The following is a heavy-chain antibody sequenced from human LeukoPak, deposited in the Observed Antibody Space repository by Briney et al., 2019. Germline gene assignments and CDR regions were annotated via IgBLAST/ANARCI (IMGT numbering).Heavy chain of an antibody. CDR3: ARASKYYDFWSGYPTYYYYYYMDV. CDR1: GFSLSNARMG. D-gene: IGHD3-3*01. J-gene: IGHJ6*03. V-gene: IGHV2-26*01. CDR2: IFSNDEK. Sequence: ESGPTLVKPTQTLTLTCTVSGFSLSNARMGVSWIRQPPGKALEWLAHIFSNDEKSYSTSLKSRLTISKDTSKSQVVLTMTNMDPVDTATYYCARASKYYDFWSGYPTYYYYYYMDVWGKGTTVTVSS.